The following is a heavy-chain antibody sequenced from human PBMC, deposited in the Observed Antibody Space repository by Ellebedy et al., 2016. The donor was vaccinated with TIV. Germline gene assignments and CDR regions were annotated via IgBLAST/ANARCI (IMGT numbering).Heavy chain of an antibody. J-gene: IGHJ4*02. CDR1: GLSFSSYW. V-gene: IGHV3-7*01. Sequence: GGSLRLSCAASGLSFSSYWMSWVRQAPGKGLEWVANIKQDGSEKKYVDSVKGRFTISRDNSKNTLYLQMNSLRVEDTAVYYCARWPSGDAPLDYWGQGTLVTVSS. CDR3: ARWPSGDAPLDY. D-gene: IGHD4-17*01. CDR2: IKQDGSEK.